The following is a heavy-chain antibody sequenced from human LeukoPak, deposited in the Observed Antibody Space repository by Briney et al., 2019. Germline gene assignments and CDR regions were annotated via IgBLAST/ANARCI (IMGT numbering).Heavy chain of an antibody. Sequence: GGSLRLSRTASGFTFGDYALSWFRQAPGKGLEWLSFIRSKDHGGTTEYAASVKGRFTISRDDSNSIAYLQMNSLIIEDTAVYFCTRDPHYYHGNPHDFWGQGTRVTVSS. D-gene: IGHD4-23*01. CDR2: IRSKDHGGTT. CDR1: GFTFGDYA. V-gene: IGHV3-49*03. J-gene: IGHJ4*02. CDR3: TRDPHYYHGNPHDF.